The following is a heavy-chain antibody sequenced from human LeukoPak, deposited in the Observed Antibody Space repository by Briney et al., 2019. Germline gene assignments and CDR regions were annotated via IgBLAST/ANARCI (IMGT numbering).Heavy chain of an antibody. D-gene: IGHD3-10*01. CDR1: GFTFSDYY. CDR3: ARFYYGSGSYYRYFDY. V-gene: IGHV3-11*03. CDR2: ISSSSSYT. J-gene: IGHJ4*02. Sequence: RPGGSLRLSCAASGFTFSDYYMSWIRQAPGKGLEWVSYISSSSSYTNYADSVKGRFTISRDNAKNSLYLQMNSLRAEDTAVYYCARFYYGSGSYYRYFDYWGQGTLVTVSS.